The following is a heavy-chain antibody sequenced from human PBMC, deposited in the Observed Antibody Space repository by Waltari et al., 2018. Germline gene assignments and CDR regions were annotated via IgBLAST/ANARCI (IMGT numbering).Heavy chain of an antibody. D-gene: IGHD6-13*01. CDR2: IYTSGST. J-gene: IGHJ6*03. V-gene: IGHV4-4*07. Sequence: QVQLQAPGPVLVKPSEPLPLTCTVPGGSTSRYHWSWLRQHVGKGLEWIGRIYTSGSTNYNPSLKSRVTVSVDTSKNQFSLKLSSVTAADTAVYYCASSSWPPVYMDVWGTGTTVTVSS. CDR1: GGSTSRYH. CDR3: ASSSWPPVYMDV.